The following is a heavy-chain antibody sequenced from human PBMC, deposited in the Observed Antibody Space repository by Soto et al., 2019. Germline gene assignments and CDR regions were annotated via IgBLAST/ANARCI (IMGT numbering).Heavy chain of an antibody. V-gene: IGHV4-34*01. J-gene: IGHJ6*02. CDR3: ARGTPYSSSWYSGDYYYGMDV. CDR1: GGSFSGYY. Sequence: NPSETLSLTCAVYGGSFSGYYWSWIRQPPGKGLEWIGEINHSGSTNYNPSLKSRVTISVDTSKNQFSLKLSSVTAADTAVYYCARGTPYSSSWYSGDYYYGMDVWGQGTTVTVSS. D-gene: IGHD6-13*01. CDR2: INHSGST.